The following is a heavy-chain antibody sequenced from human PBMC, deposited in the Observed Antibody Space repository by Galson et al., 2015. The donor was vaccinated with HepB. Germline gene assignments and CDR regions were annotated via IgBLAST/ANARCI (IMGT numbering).Heavy chain of an antibody. CDR2: ISYDGSNK. CDR3: ARGLGPNWFDP. J-gene: IGHJ5*02. V-gene: IGHV3-30*03. D-gene: IGHD3-22*01. Sequence: SLRLSCAASGFTFSSYGMHWVRQAPGKGLEWVAVISYDGSNKYYADSVKGRFTISRDNSKNTLYLQMNSLRAEDTAVYYCARGLGPNWFDPWGQGTLVTVSS. CDR1: GFTFSSYG.